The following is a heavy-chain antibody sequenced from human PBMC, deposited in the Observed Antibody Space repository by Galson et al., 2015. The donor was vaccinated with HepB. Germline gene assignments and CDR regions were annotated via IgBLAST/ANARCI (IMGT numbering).Heavy chain of an antibody. Sequence: SLRLSCAASGFTFRNYAMIWVRQAPGKGLDWVSSIAESSESTSYSDSVKGRFTISRDNSKNTLYLQMSSLRPEDTAMYYCVKGRTSHHQAWPLIGAFDIWGQGTMVTVSS. J-gene: IGHJ3*02. CDR1: GFTFRNYA. CDR2: IAESSEST. D-gene: IGHD2-8*01. CDR3: VKGRTSHHQAWPLIGAFDI. V-gene: IGHV3-23*01.